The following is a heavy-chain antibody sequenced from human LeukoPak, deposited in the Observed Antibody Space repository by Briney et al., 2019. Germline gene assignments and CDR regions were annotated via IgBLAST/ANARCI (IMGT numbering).Heavy chain of an antibody. Sequence: SETLSLTYTVSGDSISLNYWGWVRQPPGKGLEWIGYIYYTGSTKSNPSLKSRVTVSVDTSKKQFSLNLSSVTAADTAVYYCSRASWFSTTCDFDYWGQGILVTVSS. D-gene: IGHD6-13*01. V-gene: IGHV4-59*01. CDR2: IYYTGST. CDR3: SRASWFSTTCDFDY. J-gene: IGHJ4*02. CDR1: GDSISLNY.